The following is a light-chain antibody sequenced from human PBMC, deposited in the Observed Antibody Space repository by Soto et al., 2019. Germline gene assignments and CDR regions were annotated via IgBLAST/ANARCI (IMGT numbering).Light chain of an antibody. CDR2: DVS. J-gene: IGLJ2*01. CDR1: SSDVGGYNY. CDR3: SSYTTSGTFVV. Sequence: QSVLTQPASVSGSPGQSITISCTGTSSDVGGYNYVSWYQQHPGKAPKLMISDVSSRPSGVSDRFSGSKSGNTASLTISGLQAGDEATYYCSSYTTSGTFVVFGGGTQLTVL. V-gene: IGLV2-14*03.